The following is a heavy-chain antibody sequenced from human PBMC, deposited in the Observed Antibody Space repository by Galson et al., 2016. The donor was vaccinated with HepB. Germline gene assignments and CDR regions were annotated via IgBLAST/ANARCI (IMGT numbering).Heavy chain of an antibody. CDR3: ARSYTMVGKGWFDP. D-gene: IGHD3-10*02. CDR2: IWYDGSNK. J-gene: IGHJ5*02. Sequence: SLRLSCAASRFTFSSHGMHWVRQAPGKGLEWVAVIWYDGSNKYYADSVKCRFTISRDHPKNTLYLQMNSLRVEDTAIYYCARSYTMVGKGWFDPWGQGTQVTVSS. CDR1: RFTFSSHG. V-gene: IGHV3-33*01.